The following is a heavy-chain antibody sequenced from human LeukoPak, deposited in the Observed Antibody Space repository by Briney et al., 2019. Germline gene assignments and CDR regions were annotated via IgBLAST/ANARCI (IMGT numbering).Heavy chain of an antibody. J-gene: IGHJ4*02. D-gene: IGHD3-22*01. CDR2: ISAYNDNT. CDR1: GYTFTSYG. V-gene: IGHV1-18*01. Sequence: ASVKVSCKASGYTFTSYGISWVRQAPGQGLEWMGWISAYNDNTNYAQKLQGRVTMTTDTSTSTAYMELRSLRSDDTAVYYCARGATYHYDSSGYYFDYWGQGTLVTVSS. CDR3: ARGATYHYDSSGYYFDY.